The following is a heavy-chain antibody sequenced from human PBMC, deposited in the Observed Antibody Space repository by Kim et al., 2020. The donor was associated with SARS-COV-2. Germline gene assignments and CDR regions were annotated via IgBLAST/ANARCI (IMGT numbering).Heavy chain of an antibody. CDR3: ARDRSRDYYGSGSLYY. Sequence: SVKGRFTISRDNSKNTLYLQMNSLRAEDTAVYYCARDRSRDYYGSGSLYYWGQGTLVTVSS. V-gene: IGHV3-30*07. D-gene: IGHD3-10*01. J-gene: IGHJ4*02.